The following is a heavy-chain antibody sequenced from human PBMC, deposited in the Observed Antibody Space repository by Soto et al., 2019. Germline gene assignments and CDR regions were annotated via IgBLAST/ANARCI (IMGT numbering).Heavy chain of an antibody. Sequence: PSETLSLTCTVSGASISSHYWSWIRQPPGKELEWIGYVYYSGSTNYNPSLKSRVTMSVDTSKNHFSLNLISLTTADTAVYFCARHDYNDYVNPFDYWGQGTLVTVSS. D-gene: IGHD4-17*01. CDR2: VYYSGST. CDR3: ARHDYNDYVNPFDY. V-gene: IGHV4-59*11. CDR1: GASISSHY. J-gene: IGHJ4*02.